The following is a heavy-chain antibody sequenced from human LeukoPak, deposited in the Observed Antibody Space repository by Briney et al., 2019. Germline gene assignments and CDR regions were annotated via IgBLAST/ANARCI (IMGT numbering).Heavy chain of an antibody. CDR3: AKDMPYYYGMDV. CDR1: GFTFDDYA. CDR2: ISWNSGSI. Sequence: GGSLRLSCAASGFTFDDYAMHWVRQAPGKGLEWVSGISWNSGSIGYADSVKGRFTISGDNAKNSLYLQMNSLRAEDTALYYCAKDMPYYYGMDVWGQGTTVTVSS. J-gene: IGHJ6*02. V-gene: IGHV3-9*01.